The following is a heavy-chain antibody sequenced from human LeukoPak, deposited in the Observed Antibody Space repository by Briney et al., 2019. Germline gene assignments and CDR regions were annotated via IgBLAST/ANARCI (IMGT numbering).Heavy chain of an antibody. V-gene: IGHV3-74*01. CDR2: INSDGSWT. Sequence: GGSLRLSCAASGNYWMHWVRQAPGKGLVWVSHINSDGSWTSYADSVKGRFTISRDNSKNTLYLQMSSLRAEDTAVYYCVKADCYDSSGYFGGDWGQGTLVTVSS. CDR3: VKADCYDSSGYFGGD. J-gene: IGHJ4*02. CDR1: GNYW. D-gene: IGHD3-22*01.